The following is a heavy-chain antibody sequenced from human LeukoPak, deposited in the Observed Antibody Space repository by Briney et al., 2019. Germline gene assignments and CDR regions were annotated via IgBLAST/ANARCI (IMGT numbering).Heavy chain of an antibody. CDR2: IWYDGSNK. D-gene: IGHD2-2*01. CDR1: GFTFSSYG. V-gene: IGHV3-33*01. J-gene: IGHJ4*02. Sequence: GGSLRLSCAASGFTFSSYGMHWVCQAPGKGLEWVALIWYDGSNKYYADSVKGRFTISRDNSKNTLYLQMNSPRAEDTAVCYCARDFSSYCSSSSCFPGGYWGQGTLVTVSS. CDR3: ARDFSSYCSSSSCFPGGY.